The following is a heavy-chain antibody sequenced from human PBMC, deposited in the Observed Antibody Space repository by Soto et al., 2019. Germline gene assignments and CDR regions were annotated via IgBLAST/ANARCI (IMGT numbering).Heavy chain of an antibody. D-gene: IGHD6-19*01. J-gene: IGHJ3*02. Sequence: GEALKISCQGSGYSFTSYWIGWVRQMPGKGQEWMGINYPGDSDTRYSPSFQSQITISADKSISTASLQWSSLQASDTAMFYCVRWLHTIEVAGPPWAFDIWGQGTMVTVS. CDR2: NYPGDSDT. CDR1: GYSFTSYW. CDR3: VRWLHTIEVAGPPWAFDI. V-gene: IGHV5-51*01.